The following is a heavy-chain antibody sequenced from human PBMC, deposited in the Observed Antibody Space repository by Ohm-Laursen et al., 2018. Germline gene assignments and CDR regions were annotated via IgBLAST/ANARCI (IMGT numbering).Heavy chain of an antibody. CDR1: GFTFSSYW. Sequence: SLRLSCAASGFTFSSYWIHWVRLDPDKGPVWVSRVNGDGSSTMYADSVKGRFTISRDNARNTVSLQMHSLRAEDTALYYCARGSGNFVFDYWGQGTLVTVLS. J-gene: IGHJ4*02. CDR3: ARGSGNFVFDY. V-gene: IGHV3-74*03. CDR2: VNGDGSST. D-gene: IGHD2-15*01.